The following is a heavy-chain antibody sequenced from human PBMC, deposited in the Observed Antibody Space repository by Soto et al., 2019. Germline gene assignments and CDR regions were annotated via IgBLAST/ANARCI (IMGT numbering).Heavy chain of an antibody. CDR2: ISYDGSNK. CDR1: GFTFSSYA. J-gene: IGHJ2*01. V-gene: IGHV3-30-3*01. Sequence: QVQLVESGGGVVQPGRSLRLSCAASGFTFSSYAMHWVRQAPGKGLEWVAVISYDGSNKYYADSVKGRFTISRDNSKNTLYLQINSLRAEDTAVYYCARDRIPSGYPTLSLWGRGTLVTVSS. D-gene: IGHD5-12*01. CDR3: ARDRIPSGYPTLSL.